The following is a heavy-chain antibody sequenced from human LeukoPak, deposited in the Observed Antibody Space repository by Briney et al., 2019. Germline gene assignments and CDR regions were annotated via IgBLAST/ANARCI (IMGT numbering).Heavy chain of an antibody. CDR3: AKDRGSGWYGGYFDY. V-gene: IGHV3-30*18. J-gene: IGHJ4*02. D-gene: IGHD6-19*01. Sequence: YDETTKYYADSVKGRFTISRDNSKNTLYLQMNSLRAEDTAVYYCAKDRGSGWYGGYFDYWGQGTLVTVSS. CDR2: YDETTK.